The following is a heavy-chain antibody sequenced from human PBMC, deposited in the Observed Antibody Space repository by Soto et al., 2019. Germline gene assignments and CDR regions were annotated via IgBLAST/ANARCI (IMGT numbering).Heavy chain of an antibody. J-gene: IGHJ4*02. D-gene: IGHD6-19*01. CDR1: GFTFSSYG. V-gene: IGHV3-30*18. Sequence: PGGSLRLSCAASGFTFSSYGMHWVRQAPGKGLEWVAAISYDGSNKYYADSVQGRFAISRDNSKNALSLLMNSLRTEDTAVYYCAKERRTGWYYFDSWGQGTLVTVYS. CDR3: AKERRTGWYYFDS. CDR2: ISYDGSNK.